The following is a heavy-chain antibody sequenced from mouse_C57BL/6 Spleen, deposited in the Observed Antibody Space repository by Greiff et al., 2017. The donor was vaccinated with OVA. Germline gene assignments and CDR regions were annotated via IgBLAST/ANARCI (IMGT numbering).Heavy chain of an antibody. CDR3: ARDQDYYFDY. D-gene: IGHD3-2*02. V-gene: IGHV3-6*01. J-gene: IGHJ2*01. CDR2: ISYDGSN. Sequence: VQLQQSGPGLVKPSQSLSLTCSVTGYSITSGYYWNWIRQFPGNKLEWMGYISYDGSNNYNPSLKNRISISRDTSKNQFFLKLNSVTTEDTATYYCARDQDYYFDYWGQGTTLTVSS. CDR1: GYSITSGYY.